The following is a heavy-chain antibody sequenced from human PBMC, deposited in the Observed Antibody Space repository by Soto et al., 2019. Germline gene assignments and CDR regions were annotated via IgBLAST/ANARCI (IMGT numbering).Heavy chain of an antibody. J-gene: IGHJ5*02. CDR3: ARGANGIDRLDH. D-gene: IGHD5-12*01. Sequence: EVHLVESGGGLVQAGGSLRLSCEVSGFTFRSYEMHWVRQAPGKGLEWLSYISSSSDFIYYSESVKGRFTISRDNANNSLYPQMNSLRAADTAIYYCARGANGIDRLDHWGQGAPVTVSS. CDR2: ISSSSDFI. CDR1: GFTFRSYE. V-gene: IGHV3-48*03.